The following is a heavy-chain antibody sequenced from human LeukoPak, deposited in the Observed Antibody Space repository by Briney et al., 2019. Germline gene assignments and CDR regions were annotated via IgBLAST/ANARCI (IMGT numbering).Heavy chain of an antibody. J-gene: IGHJ4*02. CDR1: GITFSSYA. Sequence: GGSLRLSCAASGITFSSYAMHWVRQAPGKGLEWVAVISYDGSNKYYADSVKGRFTISRDNAKNSLYLQMNSLRAEDTAVYYCAREDGVGAARPDGYFDYWGQGTLVTVSS. CDR2: ISYDGSNK. D-gene: IGHD6-6*01. V-gene: IGHV3-30*04. CDR3: AREDGVGAARPDGYFDY.